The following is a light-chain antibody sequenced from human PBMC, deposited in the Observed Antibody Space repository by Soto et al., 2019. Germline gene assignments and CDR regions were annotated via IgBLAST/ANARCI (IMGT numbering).Light chain of an antibody. J-gene: IGKJ3*01. Sequence: DIQMTQSPSSVSASIGDRIKVTCLASHDIGDWLAWYQQRPGQAPKLLIYAASSLHSGVPSRFSGSGSGTDFTLTISSLQPEDFATYYCQQIGSYPFTFGPGTKVDI. CDR3: QQIGSYPFT. V-gene: IGKV1-12*02. CDR1: HDIGDW. CDR2: AAS.